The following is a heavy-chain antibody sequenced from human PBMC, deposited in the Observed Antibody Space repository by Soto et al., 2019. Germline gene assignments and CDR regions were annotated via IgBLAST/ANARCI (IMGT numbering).Heavy chain of an antibody. V-gene: IGHV3-64D*06. CDR2: ITSDGDST. Sequence: VGSLRLSCSVSGFTFSNYAMHWVRQAPGKGLEYVSGITSDGDSTWHADSVKDRFTISRDNSKNTLFLQMSSLRVEDTAIYFCVKGNQLLRYYFEFWGPGTLVTVSS. D-gene: IGHD2-15*01. J-gene: IGHJ4*01. CDR3: VKGNQLLRYYFEF. CDR1: GFTFSNYA.